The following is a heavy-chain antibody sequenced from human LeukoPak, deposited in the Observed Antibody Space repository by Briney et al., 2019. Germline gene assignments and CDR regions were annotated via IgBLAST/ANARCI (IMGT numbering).Heavy chain of an antibody. CDR1: GSTFSSYW. CDR2: IKQDGSEK. V-gene: IGHV3-7*01. CDR3: ARDPHYGDYDGWFDP. J-gene: IGHJ5*02. D-gene: IGHD4-17*01. Sequence: GGSLRLSCAASGSTFSSYWMSWVRQAPGKGLEWVANIKQDGSEKYYADSVKGRFTISRDNAKNSLYLQMNSLRAEDTAVYYCARDPHYGDYDGWFDPWGQGTLVTVSS.